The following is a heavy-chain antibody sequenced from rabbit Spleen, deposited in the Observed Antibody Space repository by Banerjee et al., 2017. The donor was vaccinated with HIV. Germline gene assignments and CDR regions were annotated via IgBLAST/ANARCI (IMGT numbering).Heavy chain of an antibody. CDR1: GFSFGSIHW. V-gene: IGHV1S40*01. CDR2: IYAGSTGTI. D-gene: IGHD6-1*01. CDR3: ARGEHFSVGFSAFAIYLDL. Sequence: QSLEESGGDLVKPGASLTLTCTASGFSFGSIHWIYWVRQAPGKGLEWIGTIYAGSTGTIDYASWAKGRFTISKTSSTTVTLQMTSLTDADTATYFCARGEHFSVGFSAFAIYLDLWGPGTLVTVS. J-gene: IGHJ6*01.